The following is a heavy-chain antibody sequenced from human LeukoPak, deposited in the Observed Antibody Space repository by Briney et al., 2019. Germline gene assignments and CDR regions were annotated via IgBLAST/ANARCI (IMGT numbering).Heavy chain of an antibody. V-gene: IGHV4-30-2*01. CDR1: GGSISSGGYS. J-gene: IGHJ3*02. D-gene: IGHD3-22*01. CDR2: MYHSGTT. Sequence: SETLSLTCAVSGGSISSGGYSWSWIRQPPGKGLEWIGYMYHSGTTHYNPSLKSRVTISVDRSKNQFSLKLSSATAADTAVYYCVRGYYYDSSGYWVRAFDIWGQGTMVTVSS. CDR3: VRGYYYDSSGYWVRAFDI.